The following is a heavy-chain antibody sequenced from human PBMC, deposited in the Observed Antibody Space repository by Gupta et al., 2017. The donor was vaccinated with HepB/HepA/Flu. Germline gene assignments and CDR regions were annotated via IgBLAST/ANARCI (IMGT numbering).Heavy chain of an antibody. CDR3: AKDIKWEMATIGGLDY. J-gene: IGHJ4*02. CDR1: GFTFADYA. V-gene: IGHV3-9*01. Sequence: EVQLVESGGGLVQPGRSLRLSCAASGFTFADYAMHWVRPAPGKGLEWVSGISWNSGSIGYADSVKGRFTISRDNAKNSLYLQMNSLRAEDTALYYCAKDIKWEMATIGGLDYWGQGTLVTVSS. CDR2: ISWNSGSI. D-gene: IGHD5-24*01.